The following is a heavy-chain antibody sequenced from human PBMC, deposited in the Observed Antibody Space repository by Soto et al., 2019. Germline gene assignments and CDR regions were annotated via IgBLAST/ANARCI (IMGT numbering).Heavy chain of an antibody. J-gene: IGHJ4*02. Sequence: GGSLRLSCAASGFTFSDYYMSWIRQAPGKGLEWVSYISSSSSYTNYADSVKGRFTISRDNAKNSLYLQMNSLRAEDTAVYCCARVGLRYYDSSGYPYYFDYWGQGTLVTVSS. V-gene: IGHV3-11*06. D-gene: IGHD3-22*01. CDR3: ARVGLRYYDSSGYPYYFDY. CDR1: GFTFSDYY. CDR2: ISSSSSYT.